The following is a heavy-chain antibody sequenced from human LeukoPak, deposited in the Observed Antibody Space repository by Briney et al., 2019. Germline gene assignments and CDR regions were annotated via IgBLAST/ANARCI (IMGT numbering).Heavy chain of an antibody. CDR2: ISYDGSNK. CDR1: GFTFSSYA. D-gene: IGHD2-15*01. J-gene: IGHJ4*02. V-gene: IGHV3-30-3*01. Sequence: GGSLRLSCAASGFTFSSYAMHWVRQAPGKGLEWVAVISYDGSNKYYADSVKGRFTISRDNSKNTLYLQMNSLRAEDTAVYHCAELAGRWSYYWGQGTRVTVSS. CDR3: AELAGRWSYY.